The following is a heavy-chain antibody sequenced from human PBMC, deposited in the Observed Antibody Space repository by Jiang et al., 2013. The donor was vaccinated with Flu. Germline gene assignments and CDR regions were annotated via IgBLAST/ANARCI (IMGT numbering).Heavy chain of an antibody. V-gene: IGHV1-46*01. J-gene: IGHJ4*02. CDR1: GYTGIPYY. CDR3: ASMRGGDFDT. D-gene: IGHD2-2*01. Sequence: EVKKPGASVKVSCEASGYTGIPYYIHWVRQAPGQGLEWLGIINPAGGSTRYAQKFQDRLTLTRDTSTSTVYMELSSLRSEDTAIFYCASMRGGDFDTWGQGTLVTVSS. CDR2: INPAGGST.